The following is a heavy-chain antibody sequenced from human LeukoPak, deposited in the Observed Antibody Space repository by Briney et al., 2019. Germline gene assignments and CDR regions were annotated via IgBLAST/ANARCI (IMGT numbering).Heavy chain of an antibody. CDR1: GFTFSSYE. CDR2: ISSSGSTI. CDR3: ARGRYYYDSSGAFDI. D-gene: IGHD3-22*01. V-gene: IGHV3-48*03. Sequence: PGGSLRLSCAASGFTFSSYEMNWVRQAPGKGLEWVSYISSSGSTIYYADSVKGRFTISRDNAKNSLYLQMNSLRAEDTAVYYCARGRYYYDSSGAFDIWGQGTMVTVSS. J-gene: IGHJ3*02.